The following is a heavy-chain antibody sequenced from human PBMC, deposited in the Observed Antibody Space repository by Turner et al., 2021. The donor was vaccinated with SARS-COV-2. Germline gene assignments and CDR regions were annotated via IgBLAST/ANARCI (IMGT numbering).Heavy chain of an antibody. CDR2: IKKDGSEK. D-gene: IGHD1-26*01. J-gene: IGHJ6*02. CDR1: GFTFSRYW. V-gene: IGHV3-7*01. Sequence: EVQLVESGGGLVQPGGSLRLSCAASGFTFSRYWMSWVRQAPGKGLEWVANIKKDGSEKYYVDSVKARFSISRDNAKNSLYLQMNSLRDEDTAIYYCATVVGARYGLDVWGQGTTVTVSS. CDR3: ATVVGARYGLDV.